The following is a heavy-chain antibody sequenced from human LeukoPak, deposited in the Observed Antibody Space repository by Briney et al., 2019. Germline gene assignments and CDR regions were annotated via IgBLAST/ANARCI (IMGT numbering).Heavy chain of an antibody. Sequence: PGGSLRLSCAASGFTFSNSLMHWVRQVPGKRLVWVARIDTDGSTTHYADSVKGRFTISRDNAKNTLYLQMNSLRAEDTAVYYCARGRDGYNYWGQGTLVTVSS. V-gene: IGHV3-74*01. CDR2: IDTDGSTT. D-gene: IGHD5-24*01. CDR1: GFTFSNSL. J-gene: IGHJ4*02. CDR3: ARGRDGYNY.